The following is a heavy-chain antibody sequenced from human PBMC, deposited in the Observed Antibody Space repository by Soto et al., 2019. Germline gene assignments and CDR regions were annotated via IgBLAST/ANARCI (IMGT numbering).Heavy chain of an antibody. CDR3: VRGRSRYSDYDLVY. J-gene: IGHJ4*02. CDR1: GFIFNDYG. D-gene: IGHD5-12*01. Sequence: QVQLVESGGGVVQPGKSLRLSCIASGFIFNDYGMHWVRQAPGKGLEWVAGIWYDGRKQYYADSVEGRVTISRDNPRNILSLEMAGLRVEDTAVYYCVRGRSRYSDYDLVYWGQGTHVSVSS. CDR2: IWYDGRKQ. V-gene: IGHV3-33*01.